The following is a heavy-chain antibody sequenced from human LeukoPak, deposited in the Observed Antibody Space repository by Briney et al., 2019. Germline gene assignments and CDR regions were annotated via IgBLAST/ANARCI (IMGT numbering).Heavy chain of an antibody. CDR1: GGSVCSTTYY. V-gene: IGHV4-39*01. Sequence: PSETLSLTCTVSGGSVCSTTYYWSWIRQPPGKGLEWIASINYSGSTYYNPSLKSRVTISVDTSENQFSLKLSSVTATDTAVYYCARYVVYGSGKYYFDYWGQGTLVTVSS. J-gene: IGHJ4*02. CDR2: INYSGST. D-gene: IGHD3-10*01. CDR3: ARYVVYGSGKYYFDY.